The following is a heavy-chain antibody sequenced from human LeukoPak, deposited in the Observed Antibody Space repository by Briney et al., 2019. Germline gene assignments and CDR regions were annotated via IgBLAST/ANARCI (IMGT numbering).Heavy chain of an antibody. J-gene: IGHJ6*02. CDR2: IYYSGST. Sequence: KASETLSLTCTVSGGSISSYYWSWIRQPPGKGLEWFGNIYYSGSTNYNPSLKSRVTISVDTSKNQFSLQLSSVTAADTAVYYCARLYDSSGYYRPDYYYYGMDVWGQGTTVTVSS. D-gene: IGHD3-22*01. CDR3: ARLYDSSGYYRPDYYYYGMDV. CDR1: GGSISSYY. V-gene: IGHV4-59*08.